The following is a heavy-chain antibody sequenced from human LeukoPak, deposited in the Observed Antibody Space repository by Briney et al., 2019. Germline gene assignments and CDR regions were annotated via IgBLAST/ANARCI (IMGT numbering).Heavy chain of an antibody. CDR1: GGSLSSSSYY. V-gene: IGHV4-39*07. CDR2: IYYSGST. CDR3: ARKSGNYYGRSYYYFYMDV. Sequence: PSETLSLTCTVSGGSLSSSSYYRGWIRQPPGKGLEWIGGIYYSGSTYYNPSLKSRVTISVDTSKNQFSLKLSSVTAADTAVYYCARKSGNYYGRSYYYFYMDVWGKGTTVTVSS. D-gene: IGHD1-26*01. J-gene: IGHJ6*03.